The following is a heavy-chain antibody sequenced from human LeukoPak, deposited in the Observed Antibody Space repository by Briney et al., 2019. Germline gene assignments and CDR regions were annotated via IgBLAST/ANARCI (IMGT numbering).Heavy chain of an antibody. J-gene: IGHJ4*02. V-gene: IGHV3-23*01. CDR3: ARDDADDVGYFFFDY. D-gene: IGHD2-15*01. CDR2: ISGGGETT. Sequence: GGSLRLSCAASGFTFNNYAMNWVRQAPGKGLEWVSSISGGGETTYYADSAKGRFTISRDNSQNTLYLQMNSPRAEDTAVYYCARDDADDVGYFFFDYWGQGTLVTVSS. CDR1: GFTFNNYA.